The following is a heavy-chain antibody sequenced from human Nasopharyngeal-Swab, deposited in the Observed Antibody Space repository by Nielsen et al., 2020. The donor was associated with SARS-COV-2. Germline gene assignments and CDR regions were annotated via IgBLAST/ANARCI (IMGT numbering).Heavy chain of an antibody. V-gene: IGHV1-18*01. D-gene: IGHD6-19*01. CDR2: ISAYNGNT. J-gene: IGHJ6*02. Sequence: ASVKVSCKASGYTFTSYGISWVRQAPGQGLEWMGWISAYNGNTNYAQKLQSRVTMTTDTSTSTAYMELRSLRSDDTAVYYCARWAGIGDYYYGMDVWGQGTTVTVSS. CDR1: GYTFTSYG. CDR3: ARWAGIGDYYYGMDV.